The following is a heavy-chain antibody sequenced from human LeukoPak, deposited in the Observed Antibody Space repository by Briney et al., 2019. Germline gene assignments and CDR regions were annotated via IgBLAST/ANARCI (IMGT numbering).Heavy chain of an antibody. D-gene: IGHD1-26*01. V-gene: IGHV1-24*01. CDR1: GYTLTELS. CDR3: ATDLVGATTTLNDY. Sequence: ASVKVSCKVSGYTLTELSMHWVRQAPGKGLEWMGGFDPEDGETIYAQKFQGRVTMTEDTSTDTAYMELSGLRSEDTAVYYCATDLVGATTTLNDYWGQGTLVTVSS. CDR2: FDPEDGET. J-gene: IGHJ4*02.